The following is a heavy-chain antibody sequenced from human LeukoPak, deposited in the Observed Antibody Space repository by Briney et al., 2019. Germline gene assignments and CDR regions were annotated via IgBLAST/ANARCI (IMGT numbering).Heavy chain of an antibody. D-gene: IGHD4-17*01. CDR2: IYSGGTT. CDR1: GFTVSSNY. Sequence: GGSLRLSCAASGFTVSSNYMSWVRQAPGKGLEWVSVIYSGGTTDYADSVKGRFTISRDNSKNTLYLQMNSLRAEDTAVYYCARATDFDIWGQGTMVTVSS. V-gene: IGHV3-66*01. CDR3: ARATDFDI. J-gene: IGHJ3*02.